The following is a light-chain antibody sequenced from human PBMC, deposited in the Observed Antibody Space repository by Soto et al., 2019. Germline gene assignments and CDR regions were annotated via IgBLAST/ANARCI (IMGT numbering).Light chain of an antibody. CDR1: QGVSRK. Sequence: DIFMTQSPATLSVAPGERVTFSCRASQGVSRKLAWYQHTPGQAPRLLISGASTGDTGIPARFSGSGSGTEFTLPLSRLQSEDCEIYYCQQYHTWPITFGGGTKVDIK. CDR3: QQYHTWPIT. J-gene: IGKJ4*01. V-gene: IGKV3-15*01. CDR2: GAS.